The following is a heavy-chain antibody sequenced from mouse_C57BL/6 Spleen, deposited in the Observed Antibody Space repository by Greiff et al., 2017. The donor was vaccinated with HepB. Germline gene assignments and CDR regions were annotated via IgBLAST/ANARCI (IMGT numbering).Heavy chain of an antibody. CDR2: INYDGSST. CDR3: AREIYGGYFDV. D-gene: IGHD1-1*02. V-gene: IGHV5-16*01. J-gene: IGHJ1*03. Sequence: EVKLMESEGGLVQPGSSMKLSCTASGFTFSDYYMAWVRQVPEKGLEWVANINYDGSSTYYLDSLKSRFIISRDNAKNILYLQMSSLKSEDTATYYCAREIYGGYFDVWGTGTTVTVSS. CDR1: GFTFSDYY.